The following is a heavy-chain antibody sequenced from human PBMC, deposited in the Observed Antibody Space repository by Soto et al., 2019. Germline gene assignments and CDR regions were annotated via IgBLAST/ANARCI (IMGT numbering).Heavy chain of an antibody. Sequence: SETLSLTCTVSGGSISSSSYYWGWIRQPPGKGLEWIGSIYYSGSTYYNPSLKSRVTISVDTSKNRFSLKLSSVTAADTAVYYCAGGVGAKYFDYWGQGTLVTVSS. CDR2: IYYSGST. J-gene: IGHJ4*02. CDR3: AGGVGAKYFDY. CDR1: GGSISSSSYY. D-gene: IGHD1-26*01. V-gene: IGHV4-39*01.